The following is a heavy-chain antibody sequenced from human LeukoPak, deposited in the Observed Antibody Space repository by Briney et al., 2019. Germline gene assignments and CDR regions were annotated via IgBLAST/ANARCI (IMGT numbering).Heavy chain of an antibody. V-gene: IGHV3-33*01. J-gene: IGHJ4*02. Sequence: GGSLRLSCAASGFTFSSYGMHWVRQAPGKRLERVAVIWYDGSNKYYADSVKGRFTISRDNSKNTLYLQMNSLRAEDTAVYYCARANGDSYFDYWGQGTLVTVSS. CDR1: GFTFSSYG. CDR3: ARANGDSYFDY. D-gene: IGHD4-17*01. CDR2: IWYDGSNK.